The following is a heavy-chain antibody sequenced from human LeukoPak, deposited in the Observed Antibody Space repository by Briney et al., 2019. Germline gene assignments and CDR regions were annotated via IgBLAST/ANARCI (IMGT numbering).Heavy chain of an antibody. J-gene: IGHJ6*02. Sequence: GSSVKVSCKASGGTFSSYAISWVRQAPGQGLEWMGGIIPIFGTANYAQKFQGRVTITADESTSTAYMELSSLRSEDTAVYYCARVRAAAGSRYYYYGMDVWGQGTTVTVSS. CDR1: GGTFSSYA. V-gene: IGHV1-69*01. CDR2: IIPIFGTA. D-gene: IGHD6-13*01. CDR3: ARVRAAAGSRYYYYGMDV.